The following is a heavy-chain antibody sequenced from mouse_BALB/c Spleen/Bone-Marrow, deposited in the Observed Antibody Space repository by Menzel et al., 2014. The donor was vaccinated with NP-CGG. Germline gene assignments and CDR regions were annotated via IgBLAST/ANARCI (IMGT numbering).Heavy chain of an antibody. CDR1: GFTFTDYY. J-gene: IGHJ2*01. V-gene: IGHV7-3*02. CDR2: IRNKPNGYTT. D-gene: IGHD1-1*01. Sequence: EVHLVESGGGLVQPGGSLRLSCATSGFTFTDYYMSWVRQPPGKALEWLGFIRNKPNGYTTEYSASVKGLFTISRDNSQSILYLQMNTLRAEDSATYYCARDDYGRGYWGQGTTLTVSS. CDR3: ARDDYGRGY.